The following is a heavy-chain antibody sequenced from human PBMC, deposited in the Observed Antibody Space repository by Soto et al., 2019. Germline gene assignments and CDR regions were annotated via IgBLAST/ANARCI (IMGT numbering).Heavy chain of an antibody. CDR3: ARVGGVAARTFDY. Sequence: SETLSLTCAVYGGSSSGYFWGWFRQPPGKGLEWIGYLYYSGNTNYNPSLKSRVTISVDASKNQVSLRLTSVTAADTAVYYCARVGGVAARTFDYWGQGTVVTVSS. CDR1: GGSSSGYF. CDR2: LYYSGNT. J-gene: IGHJ4*02. D-gene: IGHD2-15*01. V-gene: IGHV4-59*01.